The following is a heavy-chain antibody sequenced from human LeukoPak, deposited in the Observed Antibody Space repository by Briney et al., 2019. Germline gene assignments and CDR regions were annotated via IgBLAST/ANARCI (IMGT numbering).Heavy chain of an antibody. J-gene: IGHJ4*02. CDR2: INSNSDTV. V-gene: IGHV3-48*04. CDR1: GFTFRTYG. D-gene: IGHD2-15*01. CDR3: VRQRRYCSGDSCYQRTFDY. Sequence: GGSLRLSCAASGFTFRTYGMNWVRQAPGKGLEWISYINSNSDTVHYSNSVEGRFTISRDNAKNSLYLQMNSLRAEDTAVYYCVRQRRYCSGDSCYQRTFDYWGQGTLVTVSS.